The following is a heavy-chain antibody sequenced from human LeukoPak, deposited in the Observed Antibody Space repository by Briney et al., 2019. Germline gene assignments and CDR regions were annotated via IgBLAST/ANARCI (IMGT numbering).Heavy chain of an antibody. CDR2: INHSGST. J-gene: IGHJ4*02. V-gene: IGHV4-34*01. D-gene: IGHD6-19*01. CDR3: ARGLWIAVAGTSIDY. Sequence: SETLSLTCAVYGGSFSGYYWSWIRQPPGKGLEWIGEINHSGSTNYNPSLKSRLTISVDTSKNQFSLKLSSVTAADTAVYYCARGLWIAVAGTSIDYWGQGTLVTVSS. CDR1: GGSFSGYY.